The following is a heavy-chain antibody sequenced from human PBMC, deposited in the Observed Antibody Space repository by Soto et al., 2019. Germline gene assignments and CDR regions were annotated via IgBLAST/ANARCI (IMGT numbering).Heavy chain of an antibody. CDR3: ASPDSSGWYVLDY. D-gene: IGHD6-19*01. V-gene: IGHV1-69*13. CDR1: GGTFSSYA. Sequence: SVKVSCKASGGTFSSYAISWVRQAPGQGLEWMGGIIPIFGTANYAQKFQGRVTITADESTSTAYMELSSLRSEDTAVYYCASPDSSGWYVLDYWGQGTLVTVSS. CDR2: IIPIFGTA. J-gene: IGHJ4*02.